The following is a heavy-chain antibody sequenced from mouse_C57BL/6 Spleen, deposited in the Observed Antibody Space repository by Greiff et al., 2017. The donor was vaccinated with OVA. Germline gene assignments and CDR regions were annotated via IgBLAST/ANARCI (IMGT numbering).Heavy chain of an antibody. CDR2: IHPNSGST. D-gene: IGHD2-4*01. V-gene: IGHV1-64*01. CDR3: ASYDYDKETWFAY. J-gene: IGHJ3*01. CDR1: GYTFTSYW. Sequence: QVQLQQPGAELVKPGASVKLSCKASGYTFTSYWMHWVKQRPGQGLEWIGMIHPNSGSTNYNEKFKSKATLTVDKSSSTAYMQLSSLTSEDSAVYYCASYDYDKETWFAYWGQGTLVTVSA.